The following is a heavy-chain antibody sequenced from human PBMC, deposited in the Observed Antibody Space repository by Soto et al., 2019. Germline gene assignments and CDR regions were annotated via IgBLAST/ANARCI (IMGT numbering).Heavy chain of an antibody. CDR2: IYYSGST. CDR1: GGSISSSSYY. D-gene: IGHD6-13*01. Sequence: TLSLTCTVSGGSISSSSYYWGWIRQPPGKGLEWIGSIYYSGSTYYNPSLKSRVTISVDTSKNQFSLKLSSVTAADTAVYYCARQPGSQYSSSWNFDYWGQGTLVTVSS. CDR3: ARQPGSQYSSSWNFDY. V-gene: IGHV4-39*01. J-gene: IGHJ4*02.